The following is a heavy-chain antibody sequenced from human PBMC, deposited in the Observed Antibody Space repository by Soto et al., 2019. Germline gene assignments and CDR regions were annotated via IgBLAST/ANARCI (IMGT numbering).Heavy chain of an antibody. CDR2: IFYNGKT. D-gene: IGHD1-1*01. CDR3: ARHFPIGNNWNYFDY. Sequence: SETLSLTCSVSGGSISTYYWGWIRQPPGKGLEWIGYIFYNGKTNYNPSLESRVSISVDTSKKQFSLKLSSVTAADTAVYYCARHFPIGNNWNYFDYWGEGTLVTVSS. CDR1: GGSISTYY. J-gene: IGHJ4*02. V-gene: IGHV4-59*01.